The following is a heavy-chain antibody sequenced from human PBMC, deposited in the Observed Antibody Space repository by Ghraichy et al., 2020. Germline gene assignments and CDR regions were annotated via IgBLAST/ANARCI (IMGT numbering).Heavy chain of an antibody. Sequence: GGSLRLSCAASGFTVSSNYMSWVRQAPGRGLEWVSILYNGGSRYYADSVKGRFTVSRDNAKNTLYLQMNSLRAEDTAVYYCASPAYSGNYFAWYFDLWGRGTLVTVSS. V-gene: IGHV3-66*01. CDR1: GFTVSSNY. D-gene: IGHD1-26*01. CDR2: LYNGGSR. J-gene: IGHJ2*01. CDR3: ASPAYSGNYFAWYFDL.